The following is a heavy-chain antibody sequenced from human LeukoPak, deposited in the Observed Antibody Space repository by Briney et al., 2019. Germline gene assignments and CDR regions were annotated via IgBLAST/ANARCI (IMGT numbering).Heavy chain of an antibody. CDR2: INTDGSTT. CDR1: GFTFSSYW. Sequence: GGSLRLSCAASGFTFSSYWMHWVRQAPGKGLVWVSHINTDGSTTTYADSVKGRFSISRDNAKNTLYLQMNTLRAEDTAVYYCARDIAYSAHKGGHWGQGPLLTVSS. V-gene: IGHV3-74*01. D-gene: IGHD5-12*01. CDR3: ARDIAYSAHKGGH. J-gene: IGHJ1*01.